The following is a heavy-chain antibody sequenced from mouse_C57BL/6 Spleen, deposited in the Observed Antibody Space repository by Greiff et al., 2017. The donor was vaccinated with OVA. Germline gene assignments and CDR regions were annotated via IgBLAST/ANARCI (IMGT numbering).Heavy chain of an antibody. J-gene: IGHJ4*01. Sequence: QVQLQQSGAELVRPGTSVTVSCKASGYAFTNYLIEWVKQRPGQGLEWIGVINPGSGGTNYNAKFKGKATLTADKPSSNVYKQLSSLTSEDSAGYFGARTVVAHDAMDYGGQATSVTVSP. CDR2: INPGSGGT. V-gene: IGHV1-54*01. CDR1: GYAFTNYL. D-gene: IGHD1-1*01. CDR3: ARTVVAHDAMDY.